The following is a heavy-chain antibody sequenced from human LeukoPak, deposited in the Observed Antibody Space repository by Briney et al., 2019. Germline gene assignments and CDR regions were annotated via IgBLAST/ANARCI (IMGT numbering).Heavy chain of an antibody. D-gene: IGHD3-10*01. CDR3: ARGTTMVRGELDY. J-gene: IGHJ4*02. Sequence: PGGSLRLSCAASGFTFSSYSMSWIRQAPGKGLEWVSYISSSGSTIYYADSVKGRFTISRDNAKNSLYLQMNSLRAEDTAVYYCARGTTMVRGELDYWGQGTLVTVSS. CDR2: ISSSGSTI. V-gene: IGHV3-48*04. CDR1: GFTFSSYS.